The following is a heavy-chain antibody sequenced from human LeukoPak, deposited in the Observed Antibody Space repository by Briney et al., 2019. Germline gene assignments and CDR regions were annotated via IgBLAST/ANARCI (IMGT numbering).Heavy chain of an antibody. Sequence: GGSLRLSCAASGFTFSSYAMSWVRQAPGKGPEGVSSISNNGGGTYYADSVKGRFTISRDNSKNTLSLQINSLSAEDTALYLFAKDIGSVDPFDIWGQGTMVTVSS. CDR3: AKDIGSVDPFDI. V-gene: IGHV3-23*01. CDR2: ISNNGGGT. J-gene: IGHJ3*02. CDR1: GFTFSSYA. D-gene: IGHD3-10*01.